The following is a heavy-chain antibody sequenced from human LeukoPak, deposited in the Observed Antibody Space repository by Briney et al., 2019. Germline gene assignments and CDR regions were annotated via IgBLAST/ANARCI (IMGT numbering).Heavy chain of an antibody. CDR2: ISGSGTTI. V-gene: IGHV3-11*01. CDR1: GFTFSDYY. Sequence: PGGSPRLSCAASGFTFSDYYMSWIRQVPGKGLEWVSYISGSGTTIYSADSLKGRFTISRDNAKNSLYLQMNSLRVEDTAVYYCARRTGHSYFGYWGQGTLVTVSS. D-gene: IGHD1-14*01. CDR3: ARRTGHSYFGY. J-gene: IGHJ4*02.